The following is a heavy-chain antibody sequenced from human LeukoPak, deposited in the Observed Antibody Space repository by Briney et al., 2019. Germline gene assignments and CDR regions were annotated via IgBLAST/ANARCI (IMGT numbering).Heavy chain of an antibody. V-gene: IGHV4-34*01. D-gene: IGHD2-2*01. Sequence: SETLSLTCAVYGGSFSGYYWSCIRQPPGKGLEWIGEINHSGSTNYNPSLKSRVTISVDTSKNQFSLKLSSVTAADTAVYYCASLLYCSSTSCYHPSGQHWGQGTLVTVSS. CDR2: INHSGST. CDR1: GGSFSGYY. CDR3: ASLLYCSSTSCYHPSGQH. J-gene: IGHJ1*01.